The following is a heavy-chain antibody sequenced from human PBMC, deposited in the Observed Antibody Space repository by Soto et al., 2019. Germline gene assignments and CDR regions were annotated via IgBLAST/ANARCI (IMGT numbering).Heavy chain of an antibody. J-gene: IGHJ4*02. V-gene: IGHV3-30-3*01. Sequence: GGSLRLSCAASGFTFSSYAMHWVRQAPGKGLEWVAVISYDGSNKYYADSVKGRFTISRDNSKNTLYLQMNSLRAEDTAVYYCAREIHYYDSSGSPDFDYWGQGTLVTVSS. CDR1: GFTFSSYA. CDR3: AREIHYYDSSGSPDFDY. D-gene: IGHD3-22*01. CDR2: ISYDGSNK.